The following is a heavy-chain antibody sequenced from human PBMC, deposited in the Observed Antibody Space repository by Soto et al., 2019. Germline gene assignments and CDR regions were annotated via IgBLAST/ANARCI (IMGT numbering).Heavy chain of an antibody. CDR1: GFSFSSYS. CDR2: IIASGSRT. Sequence: GGSLRLSCAASGFSFSSYSMSWVRQTPGKGLEWVSLIIASGSRTYYADSVKGRFTISRDNSKDMLYLQMSSLRVEDTALYYCAKGSVGVPFDYWGHGTLVTVSS. CDR3: AKGSVGVPFDY. D-gene: IGHD1-26*01. J-gene: IGHJ4*01. V-gene: IGHV3-23*01.